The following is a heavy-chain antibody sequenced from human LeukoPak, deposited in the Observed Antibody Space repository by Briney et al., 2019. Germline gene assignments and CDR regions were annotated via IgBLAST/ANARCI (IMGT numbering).Heavy chain of an antibody. D-gene: IGHD3-16*01. J-gene: IGHJ4*02. CDR1: GLTLSNYW. CDR2: MKQDGSEK. V-gene: IGHV3-7*03. CDR3: ARDGFGTGSN. Sequence: GGSLRLSCAASGLTLSNYWMDWVRQAPGKGLEWVANMKQDGSEKNYVDSVKGRFIISRDNAKNSLYLQMNTLRADDTAVYYCARDGFGTGSNWGQGTLVTVSS.